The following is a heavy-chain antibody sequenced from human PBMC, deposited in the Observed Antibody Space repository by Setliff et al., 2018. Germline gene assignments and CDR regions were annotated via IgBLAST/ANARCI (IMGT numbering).Heavy chain of an antibody. CDR1: GYSFTSYW. CDR2: IYPGDSDT. CDR3: ARGRGSNWYPNDY. J-gene: IGHJ4*02. Sequence: GESLKIYCKGSGYSFTSYWIGWVRQMPGKGLEWVGIIYPGDSDTRYSPSFQGQVTISADKSISTAYLQWSSLRASDTAMYYCARGRGSNWYPNDYWGLGTLVTVSS. D-gene: IGHD6-13*01. V-gene: IGHV5-51*01.